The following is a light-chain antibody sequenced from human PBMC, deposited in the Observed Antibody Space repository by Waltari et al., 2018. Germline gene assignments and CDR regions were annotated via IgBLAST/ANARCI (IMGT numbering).Light chain of an antibody. CDR3: QHHVRLPAT. CDR1: QSISKY. Sequence: EIVFTQSPGTLSLSPGESATLSCRASQSISKYLAWYQQRPGQAPRLLIYAASNRATGIPDRFSGGGSGTDFSLTISRLEPEDFAVYYCQHHVRLPATFGQGTKVEIK. V-gene: IGKV3-20*01. CDR2: AAS. J-gene: IGKJ1*01.